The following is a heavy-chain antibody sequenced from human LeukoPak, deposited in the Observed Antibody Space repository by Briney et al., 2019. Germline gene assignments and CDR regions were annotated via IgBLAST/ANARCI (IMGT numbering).Heavy chain of an antibody. J-gene: IGHJ4*02. CDR2: IRGSGGST. CDR1: GFTFSSYA. Sequence: GGSLRLSCAASGFTFSSYAMSWVRQAPGKGLEWVSAIRGSGGSTYYADSVKGRFTISRDNSKNTLYLQMNSLRAEDTALYYCAKGRQGYCSSASCYGLLDYWGQGTLVTVSS. V-gene: IGHV3-23*01. D-gene: IGHD2-2*01. CDR3: AKGRQGYCSSASCYGLLDY.